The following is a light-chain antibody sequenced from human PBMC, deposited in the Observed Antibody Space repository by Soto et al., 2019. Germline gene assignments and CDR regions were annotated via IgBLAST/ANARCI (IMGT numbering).Light chain of an antibody. CDR1: QSILYSSDNKNY. CDR2: WAS. Sequence: DIVMTQSADSLAVSLSERATINCKSSQSILYSSDNKNYLAWYQQKSGQPPKLLIYWASTRESGVPDRFSGSGSGTDFTLTISSLLAEDVAVYYCQQYLTHPRTFGQGTKVEIK. CDR3: QQYLTHPRT. V-gene: IGKV4-1*01. J-gene: IGKJ1*01.